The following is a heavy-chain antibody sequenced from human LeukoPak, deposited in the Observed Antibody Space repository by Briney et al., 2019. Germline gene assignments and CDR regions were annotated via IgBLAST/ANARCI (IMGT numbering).Heavy chain of an antibody. J-gene: IGHJ4*02. CDR1: GFTFNSYA. D-gene: IGHD6-13*01. CDR3: AKGEYITNWLYDY. CDR2: ISYDGSNK. Sequence: PGGSLRLSCAASGFTFNSYAMHWVRQAPGKGLEWVAVISYDGSNKYYADSVKGRFTISRDNSKNTLYLQMDSLRAEDTAVYYCAKGEYITNWLYDYWGQGTLVTVSS. V-gene: IGHV3-30*18.